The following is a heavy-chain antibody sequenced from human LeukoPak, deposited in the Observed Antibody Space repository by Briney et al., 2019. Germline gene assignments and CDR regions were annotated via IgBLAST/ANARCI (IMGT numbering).Heavy chain of an antibody. CDR2: TYSGGST. CDR1: GFTVRSDY. V-gene: IGHV3-66*04. CDR3: ARRTHGSGSC. D-gene: IGHD6-19*01. J-gene: IGHJ4*02. Sequence: GGSLRLSCAASGFTVRSDYMSWVRQAPGKRLEWVSVTYSGGSTYYADSVKGRFSISRDNSKNTLYLQMHSLRAEDTAVYYCARRTHGSGSCWGQGTLVTVSS.